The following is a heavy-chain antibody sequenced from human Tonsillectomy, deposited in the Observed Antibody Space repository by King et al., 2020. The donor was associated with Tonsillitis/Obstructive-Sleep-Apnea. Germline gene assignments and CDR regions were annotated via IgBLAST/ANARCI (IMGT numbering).Heavy chain of an antibody. J-gene: IGHJ4*02. CDR3: AKDSDPDSDGYRHFDY. D-gene: IGHD3-22*01. CDR1: GFTFSDSY. V-gene: IGHV3-11*06. Sequence: VQLVESGGGLVEPGGSLRLSCAASGFTFSDSYMSWIRQAPGKGLEWVSWISSSGSHTYYADSVKGRFTISRDNAKNSLYLQMNSLRAEDTAVYYCAKDSDPDSDGYRHFDYWGQGPLVTVSS. CDR2: ISSSGSHT.